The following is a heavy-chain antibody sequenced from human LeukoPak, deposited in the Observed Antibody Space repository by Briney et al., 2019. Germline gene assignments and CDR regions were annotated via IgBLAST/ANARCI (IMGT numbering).Heavy chain of an antibody. CDR2: IYNSGST. Sequence: PSETLSLTCTVSGGSISSYYWSWIRQPPGKGLEWIGYIYNSGSTNYNPSLKSRVTILVGTSKNQFSLKLSSVTAADTAVYYCARGYYDILTGYSESAFDIWGQGTKVTVPS. CDR3: ARGYYDILTGYSESAFDI. J-gene: IGHJ3*02. CDR1: GGSISSYY. V-gene: IGHV4-59*01. D-gene: IGHD3-9*01.